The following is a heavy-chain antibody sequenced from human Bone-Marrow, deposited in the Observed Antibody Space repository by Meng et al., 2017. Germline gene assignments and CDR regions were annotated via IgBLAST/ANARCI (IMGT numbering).Heavy chain of an antibody. Sequence: SVKVSCKASGYTFTGYYMHWVRQAPGQGLEWMGGIIPIFGTPNYAQKFQGRVTITTDESTSTAYMELSGLRSEDTAIYYCATNSADQSGSYYDAFDIWGQGTRVTVSS. V-gene: IGHV1-69*05. CDR2: IIPIFGTP. CDR1: GYTFTGYY. CDR3: ATNSADQSGSYYDAFDI. J-gene: IGHJ3*02. D-gene: IGHD1-26*01.